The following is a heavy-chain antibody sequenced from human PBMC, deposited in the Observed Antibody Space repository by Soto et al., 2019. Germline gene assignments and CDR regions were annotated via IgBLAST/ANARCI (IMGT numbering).Heavy chain of an antibody. CDR2: IYDSGST. CDR1: GGSISRSGYF. V-gene: IGHV4-31*03. Sequence: QVQLQESGPGLVKPSQTLSLTCTVSGGSISRSGYFWSWIRQHPGKGLEWFGYIYDSGSTYYNPSLKSRFSLSVDTSKNQFSLNLTSVTAADTAMYYCARSSRSYFDYWGHGTLVTVSS. CDR3: ARSSRSYFDY. J-gene: IGHJ4*01.